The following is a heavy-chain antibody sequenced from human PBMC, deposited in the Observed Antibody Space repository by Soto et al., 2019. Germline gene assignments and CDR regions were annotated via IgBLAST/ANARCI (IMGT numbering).Heavy chain of an antibody. D-gene: IGHD5-18*01. J-gene: IGHJ4*02. Sequence: SETLSLTCGVFAGSFSRYYWSWIRQPPGKGLEWIGEVNHSGSTNHNPSLKSRTTISVDTSKNQVSLKLSSVTAADTAVYYCTGACGYSYGYEFWGQGTLVTVSS. CDR2: VNHSGST. V-gene: IGHV4-34*04. CDR3: TGACGYSYGYEF. CDR1: AGSFSRYY.